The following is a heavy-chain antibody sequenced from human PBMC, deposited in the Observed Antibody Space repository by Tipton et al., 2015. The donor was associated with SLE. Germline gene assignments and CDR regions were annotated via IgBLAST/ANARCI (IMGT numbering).Heavy chain of an antibody. D-gene: IGHD6-19*01. CDR3: ARVMVSSGWHVWYYFDY. CDR2: IYNSGST. Sequence: TLSLTCTVSGGSISSHYWSWIRQPPGKGLEWIGYIYNSGSTTYNPSLKSRVTISVDTSKNQFSLKLSSVTAADTAVYYCARVMVSSGWHVWYYFDYWGQGTLVTVSS. J-gene: IGHJ4*02. CDR1: GGSISSHY. V-gene: IGHV4-59*11.